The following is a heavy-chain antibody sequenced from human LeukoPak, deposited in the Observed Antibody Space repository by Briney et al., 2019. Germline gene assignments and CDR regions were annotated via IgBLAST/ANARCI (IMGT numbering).Heavy chain of an antibody. J-gene: IGHJ4*02. V-gene: IGHV3-7*01. CDR1: GFAFSRYW. CDR3: ARSPTDYDFWSGYKFIDY. D-gene: IGHD3-3*01. Sequence: GGSLRLSCAASGFAFSRYWMSWVRQAPGKGLEWVANIKHDGSEKYYVDSVKGRFTISRDNAKNALYLQMNSLRGEDTAVYYCARSPTDYDFWSGYKFIDYWGQGTLVTVSS. CDR2: IKHDGSEK.